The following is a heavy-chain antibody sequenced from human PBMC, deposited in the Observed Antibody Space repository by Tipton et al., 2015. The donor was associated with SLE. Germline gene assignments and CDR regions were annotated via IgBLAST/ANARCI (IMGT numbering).Heavy chain of an antibody. CDR2: INHSGST. CDR1: GGSISSSSYY. D-gene: IGHD2-21*01. J-gene: IGHJ2*01. V-gene: IGHV4-39*07. Sequence: TLSLTCTVSGGSISSSSYYWSWIRQPPGKGLEWIGEINHSGSTNYKPSLKGRVTISVDTSKNQFSLKLSSLTAADTAVYYCARGHGVVIAPWWYFDLWGRGTLVTVSS. CDR3: ARGHGVVIAPWWYFDL.